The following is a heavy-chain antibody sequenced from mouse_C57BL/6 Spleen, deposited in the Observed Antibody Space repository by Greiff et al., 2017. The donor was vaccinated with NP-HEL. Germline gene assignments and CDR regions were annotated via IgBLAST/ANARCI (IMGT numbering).Heavy chain of an antibody. V-gene: IGHV1-82*01. CDR1: GYAFSSSW. CDR2: IYPGDGDT. Sequence: VKLMESGPELVKPGASVKISCKASGYAFSSSWMNWVKQRPGKGLEWIGRIYPGDGDTNYNGKFKGKATLTADKSSSTAYMQLSSLTSEDSAVYFCAGGGYGPFAYWGQGTLVTVSA. CDR3: AGGGYGPFAY. D-gene: IGHD1-1*01. J-gene: IGHJ3*01.